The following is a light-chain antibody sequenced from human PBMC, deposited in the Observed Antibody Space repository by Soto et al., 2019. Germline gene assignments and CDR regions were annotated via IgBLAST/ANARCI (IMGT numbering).Light chain of an antibody. CDR3: QQYINWPT. J-gene: IGKJ1*01. Sequence: EIVMTQSPATLSVSPGERATLSCRASQSVSSNLAWYQQKPGQAPRVLISGASTRATGIPARFSGSGSGTEFTLTIASLQSEDFAVYYRQQYINWPTVGQGTKVDI. CDR1: QSVSSN. V-gene: IGKV3-15*01. CDR2: GAS.